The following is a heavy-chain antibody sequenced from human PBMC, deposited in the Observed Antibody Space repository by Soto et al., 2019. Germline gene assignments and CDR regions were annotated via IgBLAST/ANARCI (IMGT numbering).Heavy chain of an antibody. D-gene: IGHD6-6*01. CDR2: IYWDDDK. CDR3: AHSRLASSSSGCFDP. J-gene: IGHJ5*02. CDR1: GFSLSTSGVG. Sequence: QITLKESGPTLVKPTQTLTLTCTFSGFSLSTSGVGVGWIRQPPGKALEWLALIYWDDDKRYSPSLKSRLTSTKDTSKNQVVLTMTNMDPVDTATYYCAHSRLASSSSGCFDPWCQGTLVTVSS. V-gene: IGHV2-5*02.